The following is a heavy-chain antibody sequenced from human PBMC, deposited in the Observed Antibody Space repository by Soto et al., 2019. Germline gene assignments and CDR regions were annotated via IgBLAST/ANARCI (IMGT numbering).Heavy chain of an antibody. CDR1: GYSXIDLS. V-gene: IGHV1-24*01. D-gene: IGHD2-2*01. CDR2: LDAEDCET. J-gene: IGHJ4*02. CDR3: ATLPRTIERTPAAIWSFDS. Sequence: SXKVSFKVSGYSXIDLSIYLVRQAPGKGLEWIGGLDAEDCETIYAQKLKVIVTMTEDTSTDTAYIELSSLTSEDTAMYYCATLPRTIERTPAAIWSFDSWGQGTLVTVSS.